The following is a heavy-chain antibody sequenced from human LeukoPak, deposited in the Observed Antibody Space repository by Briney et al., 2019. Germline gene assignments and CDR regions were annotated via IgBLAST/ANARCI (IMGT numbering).Heavy chain of an antibody. D-gene: IGHD2-21*01. CDR2: ISVSGNT. Sequence: PGGSLRLSCAASGFTLSSYAMSWVRQAPGKGLEWFSPISVSGNTYHADSVKGRFTISRDSSKNTLYLQMNRLRAEDAAVYYCAKAPVTTCSGAYCYPFDYWGQGTLVTVSS. V-gene: IGHV3-23*01. J-gene: IGHJ4*02. CDR1: GFTLSSYA. CDR3: AKAPVTTCSGAYCYPFDY.